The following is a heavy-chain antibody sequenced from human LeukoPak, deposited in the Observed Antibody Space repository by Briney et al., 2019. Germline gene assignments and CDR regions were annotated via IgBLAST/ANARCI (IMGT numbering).Heavy chain of an antibody. CDR1: GFTFDDYA. J-gene: IGHJ4*02. CDR2: ISWNSGSI. Sequence: GRSLRLSCAASGFTFDDYAMHWVRQAPGKGLEWVSGISWNSGSIGYADSVKGRFTISRDNAKNSLFLQMNSLRAEDTAVYYCAGDYGGYEGYFDYWGQGTLVTVSS. CDR3: AGDYGGYEGYFDY. D-gene: IGHD4-17*01. V-gene: IGHV3-9*01.